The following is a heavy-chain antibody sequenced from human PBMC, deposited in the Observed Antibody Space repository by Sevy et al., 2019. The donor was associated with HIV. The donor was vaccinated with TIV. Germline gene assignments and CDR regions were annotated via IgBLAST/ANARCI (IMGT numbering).Heavy chain of an antibody. J-gene: IGHJ5*02. D-gene: IGHD2-21*01. CDR2: VSRSGTT. CDR1: GGSFNNDY. CDR3: ARSVPSVLTGPVGLFFQVYSGWFDP. V-gene: IGHV4-34*10. Sequence: SETLSLTCAVYGGSFNNDYWTWIRQPPGKGLEWIGEVSRSGTTKYNPSLQSRTTMSLDTFTNQFSLKLTSVTAADTAMYYCARSVPSVLTGPVGLFFQVYSGWFDPWGQGIMVTVSS.